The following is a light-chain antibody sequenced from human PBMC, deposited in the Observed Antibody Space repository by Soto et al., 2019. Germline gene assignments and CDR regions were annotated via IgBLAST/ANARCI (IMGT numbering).Light chain of an antibody. CDR3: QQYHHYPCT. CDR1: QYVDSW. V-gene: IGKV1-5*03. Sequence: DIQMTQSPSTLSASVGDRLTITCRASQYVDSWLAWYQQKPGKAPKLLIYRSSLLESGVPSRFSGSGSGTEFTLTVTDLQPDYCATYYRQQYHHYPCTFGHGTKVEIK. J-gene: IGKJ1*01. CDR2: RSS.